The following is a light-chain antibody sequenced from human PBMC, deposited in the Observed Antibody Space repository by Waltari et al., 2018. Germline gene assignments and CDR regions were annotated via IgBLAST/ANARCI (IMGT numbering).Light chain of an antibody. V-gene: IGLV1-36*01. CDR3: ATWDDSLSGFL. CDR1: NSNIGSNS. J-gene: IGLJ2*01. CDR2: YND. Sequence: QSVLTQPPSASEAARKSVTISCSGSNSNIGSNSVSWYQQLPGTAPKLLIYYNDRRASGVSDRFSGSKSGTSASLAISGLQTEDEADYYGATWDDSLSGFLFGRGTRLTVL.